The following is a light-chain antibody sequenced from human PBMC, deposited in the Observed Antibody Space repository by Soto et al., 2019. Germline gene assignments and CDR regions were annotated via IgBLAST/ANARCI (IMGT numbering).Light chain of an antibody. CDR1: SSDIGYYNY. Sequence: QSALAQPASVSGSPGQSITISCSGTSSDIGYYNYVSWYQQHPGKAPKLVLYEVSNRPSGISNRFSGSKSGNTASLTISGLQAEDEGDYYCASWDDNLNGGVFGGGTKLTVL. V-gene: IGLV2-14*01. CDR2: EVS. J-gene: IGLJ3*02. CDR3: ASWDDNLNGGV.